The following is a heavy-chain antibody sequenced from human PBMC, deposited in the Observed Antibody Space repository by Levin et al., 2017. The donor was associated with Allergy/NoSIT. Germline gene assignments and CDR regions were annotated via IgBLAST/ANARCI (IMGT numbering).Heavy chain of an antibody. CDR1: GGSLRGYH. J-gene: IGHJ4*02. Sequence: SQTLSLTCPVSGGSLRGYHWGWIRQPPGKGLEWIGYIFYSGDTTYNPSLKSRVTISVDTSKNQFSLKVRSVTAADTAVYYCARDKQPGEFWGQGTLVTVSS. CDR3: ARDKQPGEF. CDR2: IFYSGDT. D-gene: IGHD3-10*01. V-gene: IGHV4-59*01.